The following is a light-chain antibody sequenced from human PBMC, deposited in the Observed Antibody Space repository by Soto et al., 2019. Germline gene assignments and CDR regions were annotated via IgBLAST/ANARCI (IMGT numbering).Light chain of an antibody. J-gene: IGLJ1*01. CDR3: AAWDDSLNGYV. V-gene: IGLV1-44*01. CDR1: SSNIGSNT. CDR2: SNN. Sequence: QSVLTQPPSASGTPGQRVTISCSGSSSNIGSNTVNWYQQLPGTAPKLLIYSNNQRPSGVPDRFSGSKSGTSASLAISGLQCEDEADYYCAAWDDSLNGYVFGTGTKLTVL.